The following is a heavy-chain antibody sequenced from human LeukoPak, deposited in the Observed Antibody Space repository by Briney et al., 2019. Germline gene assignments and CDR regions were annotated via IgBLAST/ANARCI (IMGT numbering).Heavy chain of an antibody. CDR2: IYYSGYT. CDR3: ARHGSYYYASNEGNWYFDL. V-gene: IGHV4-39*01. J-gene: IGHJ2*01. D-gene: IGHD3-22*01. Sequence: SETLSLTCSVSGDSISGSSYYWGWIRQPPGKGLEWIGSIYYSGYTHHNPSLKSRVTISVDTSKNQFSLKLSSVTAADTAVFYCARHGSYYYASNEGNWYFDLWGRGTLVTVSS. CDR1: GDSISGSSYY.